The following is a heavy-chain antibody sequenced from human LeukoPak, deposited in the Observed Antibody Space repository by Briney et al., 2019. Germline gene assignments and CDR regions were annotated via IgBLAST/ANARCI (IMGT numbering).Heavy chain of an antibody. CDR3: ARDGSYYRDWFDP. V-gene: IGHV4-38-2*02. Sequence: SETLSLTCTVSGYSISTGYFWGWIRQTPGKGLEWIGSIYHSGTTYYNPSLKSRVTISVDTSENQFSLKLNSVTAADTAVYYCARDGSYYRDWFDPWGQGTLVTVS. J-gene: IGHJ5*02. CDR2: IYHSGTT. D-gene: IGHD1-26*01. CDR1: GYSISTGYF.